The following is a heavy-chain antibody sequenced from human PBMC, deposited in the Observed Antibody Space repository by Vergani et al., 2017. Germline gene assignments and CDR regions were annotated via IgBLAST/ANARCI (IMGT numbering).Heavy chain of an antibody. J-gene: IGHJ4*02. CDR2: INWNGGST. CDR1: GFTFSSYS. V-gene: IGHV3-20*04. D-gene: IGHD3-3*01. CDR3: ARERNAYYDFWSGYYTQYYFDY. Sequence: EVQLVESGGGLVKPGGSLRLSCAASGFTFSSYSMSWVRQAPGKGLEWVSGINWNGGSTGYADSVKGRFTISRDNAKNSLYLQMNSLRAEDTALYYCARERNAYYDFWSGYYTQYYFDYWGQGTLVTVSS.